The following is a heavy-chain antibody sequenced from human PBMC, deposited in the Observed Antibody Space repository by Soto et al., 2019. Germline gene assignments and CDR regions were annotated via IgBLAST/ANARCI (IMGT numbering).Heavy chain of an antibody. CDR3: AKNLSPGCSSSYFDS. Sequence: EVQLLESGGGLVQPGGSMRLSCAASGFTFSSSAMSWVRQAPGKGLEWVSSVSGSGGSTYYSDSVKGRFTLSRDNSKNTMYLQMNILRDEDTAVYYCAKNLSPGCSSSYFDSWGQGTLVTVSS. J-gene: IGHJ4*02. D-gene: IGHD6-6*01. CDR2: VSGSGGST. V-gene: IGHV3-23*01. CDR1: GFTFSSSA.